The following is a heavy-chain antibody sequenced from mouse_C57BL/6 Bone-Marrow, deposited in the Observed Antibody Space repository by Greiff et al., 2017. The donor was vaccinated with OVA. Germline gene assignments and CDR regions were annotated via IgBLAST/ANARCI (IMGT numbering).Heavy chain of an antibody. CDR3: ARDDGNYHY. D-gene: IGHD2-3*01. CDR2: INPGSGGT. CDR1: GYAFTNYL. V-gene: IGHV1-54*01. J-gene: IGHJ2*01. Sequence: VQLQQSGAELVRPGPSVKVSCKASGYAFTNYLIEWVKQRPGQGLEWIGVINPGSGGTNYNEKFKGKATLTADKSSSTAYMQLSSLTSEDSAVYFCARDDGNYHYWGQGTTLTVSS.